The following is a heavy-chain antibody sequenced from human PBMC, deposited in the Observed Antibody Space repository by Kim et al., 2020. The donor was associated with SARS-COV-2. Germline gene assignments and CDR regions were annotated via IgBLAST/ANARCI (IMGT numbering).Heavy chain of an antibody. CDR2: IIPILGIA. Sequence: SVKVSCKASGGTFSSYAISWVRQAPGQGLEWMGRIIPILGIANYAQKFQGRVTITADKSTSTAYMELSSLGSEDTAVYYCARLTGTDDAIDYWGQGTLVTVSS. J-gene: IGHJ4*02. V-gene: IGHV1-69*04. D-gene: IGHD1-7*01. CDR1: GGTFSSYA. CDR3: ARLTGTDDAIDY.